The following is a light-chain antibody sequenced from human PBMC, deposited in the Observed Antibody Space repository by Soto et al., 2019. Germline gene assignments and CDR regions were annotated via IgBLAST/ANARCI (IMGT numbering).Light chain of an antibody. CDR3: SSYTSSSTLV. CDR1: SSYVGRYKY. Sequence: QSVLTQPASVSGSPGQSITISCTGTSSYVGRYKYVSWYQQHPGKAPKLMIYEVSHRPSGVSNRFSGSKSGNTASLTISGLQAEDEADYYCSSYTSSSTLVFGTGTKLTVL. CDR2: EVS. J-gene: IGLJ1*01. V-gene: IGLV2-14*01.